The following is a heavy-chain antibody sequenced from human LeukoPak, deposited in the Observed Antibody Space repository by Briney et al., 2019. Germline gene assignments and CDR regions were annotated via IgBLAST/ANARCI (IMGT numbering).Heavy chain of an antibody. CDR2: IYDSGST. CDR3: ARVIIWFGEPFDY. Sequence: PSETLSLTCTVSGASISGYHWSWIRQPPGKGLEWVGYIYDSGSTNYNPSLKSRVAISLDTSKNQFSLRLSSVTAADTAVYYCARVIIWFGEPFDYWGQGTLVTVSS. J-gene: IGHJ4*02. D-gene: IGHD3-10*01. CDR1: GASISGYH. V-gene: IGHV4-59*01.